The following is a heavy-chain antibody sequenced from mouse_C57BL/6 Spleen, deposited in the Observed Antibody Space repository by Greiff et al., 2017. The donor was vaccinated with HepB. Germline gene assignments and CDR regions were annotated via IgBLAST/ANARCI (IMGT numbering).Heavy chain of an antibody. V-gene: IGHV5-17*01. CDR2: ISSGSSTI. D-gene: IGHD2-4*01. CDR3: ARAYDYAPYAMSY. J-gene: IGHJ4*01. Sequence: EVMLVESGGGLVKPGGSLKLSCAASGFTFSDYGMHWVRQAPEKGLEWVAYISSGSSTIYYADTVKGRFTISRDNAKNTLFLQMTSLRSEDTAMYYCARAYDYAPYAMSYWGQGTSVTVSS. CDR1: GFTFSDYG.